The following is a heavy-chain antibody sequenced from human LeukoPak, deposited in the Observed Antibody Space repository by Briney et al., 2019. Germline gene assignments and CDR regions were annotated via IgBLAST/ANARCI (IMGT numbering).Heavy chain of an antibody. V-gene: IGHV4-61*05. CDR3: ARAYSSSWYDYYFDY. Sequence: SETLSLTCTVSGGSISSSSYYWGWIRQPPGKGLEWIGYIYYSGSTNYNPSLKSRVTISVDTSKNQFSLKLSSVTAADTAVYYCARAYSSSWYDYYFDYWGQGTLVTVSS. CDR2: IYYSGST. J-gene: IGHJ4*02. D-gene: IGHD6-13*01. CDR1: GGSISSSSYY.